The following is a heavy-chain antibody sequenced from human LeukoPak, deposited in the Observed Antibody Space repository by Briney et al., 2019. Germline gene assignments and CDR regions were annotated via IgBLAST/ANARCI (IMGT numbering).Heavy chain of an antibody. CDR1: GGTFSSYA. Sequence: SVRVSCKASGGTFSSYAISWVRQAPGQGLEWMGGIIPIFGTANYAQKFQGRVTITTDESTSTAYMELSSLRSEDTAVYYCAREPPYYGSGSYSPGDNWFDPWGQGTLVTVSS. D-gene: IGHD3-10*01. J-gene: IGHJ5*02. CDR2: IIPIFGTA. CDR3: AREPPYYGSGSYSPGDNWFDP. V-gene: IGHV1-69*05.